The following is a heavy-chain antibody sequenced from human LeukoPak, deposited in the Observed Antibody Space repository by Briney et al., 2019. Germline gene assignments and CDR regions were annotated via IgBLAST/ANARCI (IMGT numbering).Heavy chain of an antibody. D-gene: IGHD3-10*01. CDR2: IYSGGGT. J-gene: IGHJ4*02. Sequence: PGGSLRLSCAASEFSVGSNYMTWVRQAPGKGLEWVSLIYSGGGTYYADSVKGRFTISRDNSKNTLYLQMNSLRAEDTAVYYCARAKPKNMVRGLIMRRESRYYFDYWGQGTLVTVSS. V-gene: IGHV3-66*01. CDR3: ARAKPKNMVRGLIMRRESRYYFDY. CDR1: EFSVGSNY.